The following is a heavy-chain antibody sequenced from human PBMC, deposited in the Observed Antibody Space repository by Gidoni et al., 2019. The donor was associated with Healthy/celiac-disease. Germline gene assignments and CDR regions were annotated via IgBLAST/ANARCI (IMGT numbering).Heavy chain of an antibody. Sequence: QVQLQESGPGLVKPSETLSLTRTVSGGSISSYYWTWIRQPPGKGLAWIWYIYYSGRTTYNPSLKIRVTISVATSKTQFSLKLSSVTAAATAVYYCASGGYCSGGSCLDIWGQGTMVTVSS. CDR3: ASGGYCSGGSCLDI. CDR2: IYYSGRT. V-gene: IGHV4-59*01. J-gene: IGHJ3*02. CDR1: GGSISSYY. D-gene: IGHD2-15*01.